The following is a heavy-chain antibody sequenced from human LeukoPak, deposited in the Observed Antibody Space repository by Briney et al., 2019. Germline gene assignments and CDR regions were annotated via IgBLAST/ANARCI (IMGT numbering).Heavy chain of an antibody. CDR3: AREDIVVVPAKKVASYGMDV. CDR1: GGSISSYY. J-gene: IGHJ6*02. D-gene: IGHD2-2*01. V-gene: IGHV4-4*07. Sequence: PSETLSLTCTDSGGSISSYYWSWIRQPAGKGLEWIGRIYTSGSTNYNPSLKSRVTMSVDTSKNQFSLKLSSVTAADTAVYYCAREDIVVVPAKKVASYGMDVWGQGTTVTVSS. CDR2: IYTSGST.